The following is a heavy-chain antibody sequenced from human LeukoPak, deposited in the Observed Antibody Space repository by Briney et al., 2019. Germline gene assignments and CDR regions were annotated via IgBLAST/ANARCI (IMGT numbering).Heavy chain of an antibody. Sequence: PGGSLRLSCAASGFTFSGYWMHWVRQAPGKGLVWVSRINPDGSSIIYADSVKDRFTISRDNAKNTLYLQMNSLRAEDTAVYYCARVWENSHGYGYWGQGTLVTVSS. CDR1: GFTFSGYW. D-gene: IGHD5-18*01. CDR2: INPDGSSI. J-gene: IGHJ4*02. CDR3: ARVWENSHGYGY. V-gene: IGHV3-74*01.